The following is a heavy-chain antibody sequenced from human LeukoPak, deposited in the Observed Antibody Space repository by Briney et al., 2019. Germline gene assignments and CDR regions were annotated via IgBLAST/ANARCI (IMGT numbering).Heavy chain of an antibody. CDR3: ARSLGATAY. D-gene: IGHD1-26*01. J-gene: IGHJ4*02. CDR1: GFTFSYFA. V-gene: IGHV3-64*01. Sequence: PGGSLRLSCAASGFTFSYFAMHWVRQAPGKGLEHVSAISSDGTTTHYANSVKGRFTISRDNSKNTLYLQMGSLRADVMAVYYCARSLGATAYWGQGTLVTVSP. CDR2: ISSDGTTT.